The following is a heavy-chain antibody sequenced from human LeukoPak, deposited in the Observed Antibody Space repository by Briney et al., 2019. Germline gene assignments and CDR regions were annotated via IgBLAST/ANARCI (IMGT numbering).Heavy chain of an antibody. CDR1: GFTVSDNY. V-gene: IGHV3-66*02. J-gene: IGHJ4*02. Sequence: GGSLRLSCAAAGFTVSDNYMTWVRQAPGKGLEWVSVLYIGGTTRNADSVKGRFTISRDNSKNMVYLQMNSLRVEDTAVYYCARVRDYGGPWAGRTYWGQGTLVTVSS. CDR2: LYIGGTT. CDR3: ARVRDYGGPWAGRTY. D-gene: IGHD4-23*01.